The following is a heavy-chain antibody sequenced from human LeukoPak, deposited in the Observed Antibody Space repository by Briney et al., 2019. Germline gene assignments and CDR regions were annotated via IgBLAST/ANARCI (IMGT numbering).Heavy chain of an antibody. CDR1: GGSISSYC. V-gene: IGHV4-59*01. Sequence: SETLSLTCTVSGGSISSYCWSWIRQPPGKGLEWIGYIYYNGSTNYNPSLKSRVTISVDTSKNQFSLKLSSVTAADTAMYYCARRAYSSGWYYFDYWGQGTLVTVSS. J-gene: IGHJ4*02. CDR2: IYYNGST. CDR3: ARRAYSSGWYYFDY. D-gene: IGHD6-19*01.